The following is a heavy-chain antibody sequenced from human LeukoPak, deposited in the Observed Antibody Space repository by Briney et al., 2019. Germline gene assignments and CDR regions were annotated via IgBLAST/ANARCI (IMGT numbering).Heavy chain of an antibody. CDR1: GFTFSSYA. CDR2: IYSGGST. V-gene: IGHV3-53*01. CDR3: ARVYDYYGMDV. J-gene: IGHJ6*02. Sequence: GGSLRLSCAASGFTFSSYAMSWVRQAPGKGLEWVSVIYSGGSTYYADSVKGRFTISRDNSKNTLYLQMNSLRAEDTAVYYCARVYDYYGMDVWGQGTTVTVSS.